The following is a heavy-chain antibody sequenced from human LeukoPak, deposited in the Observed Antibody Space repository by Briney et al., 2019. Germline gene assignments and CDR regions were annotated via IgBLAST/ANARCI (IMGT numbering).Heavy chain of an antibody. CDR2: ITGDASVT. CDR3: AKAYSSSLYGDAFHI. J-gene: IGHJ3*02. Sequence: PGGSLRLSCAGSGFTFKFYAITWVRQAPGKGLEWVSGITGDASVTYDADSVKGRFNISRDNSKNTLYLQLNSLRVEDTAVYYCAKAYSSSLYGDAFHIWSQGTKVTVSP. CDR1: GFTFKFYA. V-gene: IGHV3-23*01. D-gene: IGHD6-13*01.